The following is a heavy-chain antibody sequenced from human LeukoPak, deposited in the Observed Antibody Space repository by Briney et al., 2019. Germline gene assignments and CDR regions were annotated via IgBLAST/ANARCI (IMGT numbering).Heavy chain of an antibody. V-gene: IGHV3-48*02. CDR3: ASPAVYSSSWYYFDY. CDR1: GFSFNSYS. Sequence: PGGSLRLSCAASGFSFNSYSMNWVRQAPGKGLEWVSYISSSSNTIYYVDSVKGRFTISRDNAKNSLYLQMNSLRDEDTAVYYCASPAVYSSSWYYFDYWGQGTLVTVSS. CDR2: ISSSSNTI. J-gene: IGHJ4*02. D-gene: IGHD6-13*01.